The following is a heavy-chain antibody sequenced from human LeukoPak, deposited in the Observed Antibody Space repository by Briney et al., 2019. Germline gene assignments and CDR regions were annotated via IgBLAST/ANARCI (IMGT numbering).Heavy chain of an antibody. J-gene: IGHJ4*02. CDR1: GFTFSTYG. CDR3: ARASRLSGWYSFSY. V-gene: IGHV3-30*03. CDR2: ISYDGSNK. D-gene: IGHD6-19*01. Sequence: GGSLRLSRAASGFTFSTYGMSWVRQAPGKGLEWVAVISYDGSNKYYADSVKGRFTISRDNSKNTLYLQMNSLRAEDTAVYYCARASRLSGWYSFSYWGQGTLVTVSS.